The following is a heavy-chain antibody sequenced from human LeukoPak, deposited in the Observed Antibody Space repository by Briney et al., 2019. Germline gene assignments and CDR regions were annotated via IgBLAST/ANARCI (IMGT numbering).Heavy chain of an antibody. CDR1: GGSISSSSYY. Sequence: PSETLSLTCTVSGGSISSSSYYWGWIRQPPGKGLGWIGSIYYSGSTYYNPSLKSRVTISVDTSKNQFSLKLSSVTAADTAVYYCARHKSDYYYYMDVWGKGTTVTVSS. V-gene: IGHV4-39*01. CDR2: IYYSGST. J-gene: IGHJ6*03. CDR3: ARHKSDYYYYMDV.